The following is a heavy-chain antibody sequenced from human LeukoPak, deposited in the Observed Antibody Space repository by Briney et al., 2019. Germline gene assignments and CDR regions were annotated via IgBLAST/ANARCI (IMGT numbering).Heavy chain of an antibody. CDR1: GYTFTSYG. V-gene: IGHV1-18*01. CDR2: ISAYNGNT. D-gene: IGHD2-2*01. Sequence: ASVKVSCKASGYTFTSYGISWVRQTPGQGLEWMGWISAYNGNTNYAQKLQGRVTMTTDTSTSTAYMELRSLRSDDTAVYYCARDWEYCSSTSYSSYYFDYWGQGTLVTVSS. J-gene: IGHJ4*02. CDR3: ARDWEYCSSTSYSSYYFDY.